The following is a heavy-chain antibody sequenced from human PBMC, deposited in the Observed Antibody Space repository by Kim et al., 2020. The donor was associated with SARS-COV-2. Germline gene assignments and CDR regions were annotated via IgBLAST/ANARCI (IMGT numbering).Heavy chain of an antibody. J-gene: IGHJ6*02. CDR3: AKDRKHVTQWLAPSGMDV. D-gene: IGHD6-19*01. CDR2: ISGSGGST. CDR1: GFTFSSYA. V-gene: IGHV3-23*01. Sequence: GGSLRLSCAASGFTFSSYAMSWVRQAPGKGLEWVSAISGSGGSTYYADSVKGRFTISRDNSKNTLYLQMNSLRAEDTAVYYCAKDRKHVTQWLAPSGMDVWGQGTTVTVSS.